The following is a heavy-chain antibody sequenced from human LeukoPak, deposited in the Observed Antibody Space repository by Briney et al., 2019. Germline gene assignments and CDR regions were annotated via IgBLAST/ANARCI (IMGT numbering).Heavy chain of an antibody. D-gene: IGHD1-26*01. CDR3: SRESGPICPFGY. J-gene: IGHJ4*02. CDR2: ISLAGQT. Sequence: SEILSLTCGVSGGSISGTNWWSWVRQPPGQGLEWIGEISLAGQTNYNPSLNGRVTMSLDKSSNQLSLHLTSVTAADTATYFCSRESGPICPFGYWAQGDLVIVSS. CDR1: GGSISGTNW. V-gene: IGHV4/OR15-8*02.